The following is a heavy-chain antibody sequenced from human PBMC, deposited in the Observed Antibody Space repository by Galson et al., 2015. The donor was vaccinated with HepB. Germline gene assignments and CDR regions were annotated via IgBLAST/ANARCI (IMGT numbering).Heavy chain of an antibody. J-gene: IGHJ6*02. CDR1: GFTFSDYH. V-gene: IGHV3-72*01. CDR2: IRNKVNGYIG. D-gene: IGHD5-12*01. Sequence: SLRLSCAASGFTFSDYHMDWVRQAPGKGLEWVGRIRNKVNGYIGEYAASVKGRFTISRDDSRDSLYLQMNSLKTADTAVYYCAGGNSGYDWAGAYYYYGMDVWGQGTTVTVSS. CDR3: AGGNSGYDWAGAYYYYGMDV.